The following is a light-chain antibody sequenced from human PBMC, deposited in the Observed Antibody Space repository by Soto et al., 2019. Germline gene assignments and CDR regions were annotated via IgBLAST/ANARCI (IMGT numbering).Light chain of an antibody. CDR2: AAS. Sequence: DLQMTQSPSSVSASVGDRVTITCRASQGISSGLAWYQQKPGKAPKLLMFAASSLQSGGPSRFSGSGAGTDFTRTISSLQPEDFATYYCQQANSFPYTCGQGPKLEI. CDR3: QQANSFPYT. J-gene: IGKJ2*01. CDR1: QGISSG. V-gene: IGKV1-12*01.